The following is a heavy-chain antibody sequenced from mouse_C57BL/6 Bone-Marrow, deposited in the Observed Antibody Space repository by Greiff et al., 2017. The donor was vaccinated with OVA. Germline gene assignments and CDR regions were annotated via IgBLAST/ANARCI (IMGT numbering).Heavy chain of an antibody. J-gene: IGHJ1*03. CDR1: GFTFTDYY. CDR2: IRNKANGYTT. CDR3: ARYQGWFWYFDV. D-gene: IGHD2-3*01. V-gene: IGHV7-3*01. Sequence: DVQLVESGGGLVQPGGSLSLSCAASGFTFTDYYMSWVRQPPGKALEWLGFIRNKANGYTTEYSASVKGRFTISRDNSQSILYLQMNALRAEDSATYYCARYQGWFWYFDVWGTGTTVTVSS.